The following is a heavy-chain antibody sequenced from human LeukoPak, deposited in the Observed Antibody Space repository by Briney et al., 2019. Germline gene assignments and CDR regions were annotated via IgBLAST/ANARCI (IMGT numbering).Heavy chain of an antibody. J-gene: IGHJ1*01. D-gene: IGHD6-13*01. CDR2: ISSSSSYI. CDR3: ARDLGGSSWYPETKYFQH. V-gene: IGHV3-21*01. Sequence: GGSLRLSCVASGFTFSSYTMNWVRQALGKGLEWVSSISSSSSYIYYADSMKGRFTISRDNAKNSLYLQMNSLRAEDTAVYYCARDLGGSSWYPETKYFQHWGQGTLVTVSS. CDR1: GFTFSSYT.